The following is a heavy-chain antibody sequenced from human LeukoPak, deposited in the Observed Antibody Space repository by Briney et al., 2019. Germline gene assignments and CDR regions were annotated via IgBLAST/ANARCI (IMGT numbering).Heavy chain of an antibody. D-gene: IGHD2-8*01. CDR3: ALIGAPYCTNGVRHLYYYYYGMDV. CDR1: GFTFSSYG. J-gene: IGHJ6*02. V-gene: IGHV3-30*03. CDR2: ISYDGSNK. Sequence: GGSLRLSCAASGFTFSSYGMHWVRQAPGKGLEWVAVISYDGSNKYYADSVKGRFTISRDNSKNTLYLQMNSLRAEDTAVYYCALIGAPYCTNGVRHLYYYYYGMDVWGQGTTVTVSS.